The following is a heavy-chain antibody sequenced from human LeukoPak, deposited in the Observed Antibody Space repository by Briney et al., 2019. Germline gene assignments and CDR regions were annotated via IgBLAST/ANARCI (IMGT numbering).Heavy chain of an antibody. CDR2: ISGSGGST. V-gene: IGHV3-23*01. D-gene: IGHD3-22*01. CDR1: GFTFSSYA. CDR3: AKEQETYYYDSSGSGDAFDI. J-gene: IGHJ3*02. Sequence: PGGSLRLSCAASGFTFSSYAMSWVRQAPGKGLEWVSAISGSGGSTYYADSVKGRFTISRDNSKNTLYLQMNSLRAEDTAVYYCAKEQETYYYDSSGSGDAFDIWGQGTMVTVSS.